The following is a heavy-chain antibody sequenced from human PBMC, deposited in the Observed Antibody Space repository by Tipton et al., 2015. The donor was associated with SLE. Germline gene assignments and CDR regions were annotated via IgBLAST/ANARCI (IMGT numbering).Heavy chain of an antibody. D-gene: IGHD1-26*01. CDR2: IWYDGSLK. CDR1: GFTFTDYG. Sequence: SLRLSCAASGFTFTDYGMHWVRQAPGRGLEWVAVIWYDGSLKYYADSVTGRFTISRDNPKNTLWLQMNSLKAEDTAVYYCARGILGDPVAFDMWGQGTMAIVSS. V-gene: IGHV3-33*01. J-gene: IGHJ3*02. CDR3: ARGILGDPVAFDM.